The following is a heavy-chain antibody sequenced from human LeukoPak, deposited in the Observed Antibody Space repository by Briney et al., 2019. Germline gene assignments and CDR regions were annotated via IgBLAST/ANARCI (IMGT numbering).Heavy chain of an antibody. CDR1: GYTFTAYY. Sequence: ASVKVSCKASGYTFTAYYIHWVRQAPGQGLEWMGWINPNSGDTNCAQKFQGRVTMTRDTSISTAYMELGRLKSDDTGLYYCAGGMTGGDYWGQGTLVTVSS. CDR2: INPNSGDT. V-gene: IGHV1-2*02. D-gene: IGHD3-9*01. J-gene: IGHJ4*02. CDR3: AGGMTGGDY.